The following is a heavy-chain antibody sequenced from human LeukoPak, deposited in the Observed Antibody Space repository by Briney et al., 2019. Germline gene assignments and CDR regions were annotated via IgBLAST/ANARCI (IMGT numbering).Heavy chain of an antibody. J-gene: IGHJ3*02. D-gene: IGHD4-17*01. V-gene: IGHV1-18*01. CDR3: ARDGEDAFDI. Sequence: GASVKVSCKASGYTFTSFGISWVRQAPGQGLEWMGWISVSNGNTNYAQNLQGRVTVTTDTSTSTAYMELRSLRSDDTAVYYCARDGEDAFDIWGQGTMVTVSS. CDR1: GYTFTSFG. CDR2: ISVSNGNT.